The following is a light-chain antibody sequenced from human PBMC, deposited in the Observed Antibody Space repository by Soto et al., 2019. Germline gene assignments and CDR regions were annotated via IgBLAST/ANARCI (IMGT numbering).Light chain of an antibody. CDR3: QQRSNWPIT. CDR2: DAS. Sequence: ESVLTQSPATLSLSPWERATLSCRASQSVSSYLAWFQQKPGQAPRLLIYDASNRAPGIPARFSGSGSGTDFTLTIRSLEPADFAVYYCQQRSNWPITFGQGTRLEIK. CDR1: QSVSSY. V-gene: IGKV3-11*01. J-gene: IGKJ5*01.